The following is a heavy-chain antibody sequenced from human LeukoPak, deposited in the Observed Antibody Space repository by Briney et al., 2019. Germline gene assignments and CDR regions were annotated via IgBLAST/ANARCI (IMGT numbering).Heavy chain of an antibody. CDR3: VRDRLAGDGHWYFDL. Sequence: GGSLRLSCAASGFTFSSHDMNWVRQTTGKGLEWVSAIGTTGDTYYPASVKGRFTISRENGKNSLYLQMNSLRAGDTAVYYCVRDRLAGDGHWYFDLWGRGTLVTVSS. CDR2: IGTTGDT. D-gene: IGHD5-24*01. CDR1: GFTFSSHD. J-gene: IGHJ2*01. V-gene: IGHV3-13*01.